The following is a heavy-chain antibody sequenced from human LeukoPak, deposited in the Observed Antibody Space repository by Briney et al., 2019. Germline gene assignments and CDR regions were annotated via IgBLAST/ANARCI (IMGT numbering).Heavy chain of an antibody. J-gene: IGHJ3*02. Sequence: SETLSLTCAVYGGSFSGYYWSWIRQPPGKGLEWIGEINHSGSTYYNPSLKSRVTISVDTSKNQFSLKLSSVTAADTAVYYCARTRITIFGVVIPAFDIWGQGTMVTVSS. D-gene: IGHD3-3*01. V-gene: IGHV4-34*01. CDR1: GGSFSGYY. CDR3: ARTRITIFGVVIPAFDI. CDR2: INHSGST.